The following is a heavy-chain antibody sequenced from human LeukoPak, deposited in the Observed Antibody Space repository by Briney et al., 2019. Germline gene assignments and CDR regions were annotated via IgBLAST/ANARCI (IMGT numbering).Heavy chain of an antibody. Sequence: GGSLRLSCAASGFSFSTSWLTWVRRPPGRGLEGWANIKKDGSEKYYVDSVKGRFTISRDNAKDSVYLQMNSLRAEDTAVYYCARISYSSGWYFDYWGQGSLVTVSS. V-gene: IGHV3-7*01. J-gene: IGHJ4*02. D-gene: IGHD6-19*01. CDR1: GFSFSTSW. CDR2: IKKDGSEK. CDR3: ARISYSSGWYFDY.